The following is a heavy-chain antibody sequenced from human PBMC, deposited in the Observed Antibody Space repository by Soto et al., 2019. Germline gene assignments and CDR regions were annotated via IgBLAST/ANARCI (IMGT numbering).Heavy chain of an antibody. CDR2: ISSSSSYI. CDR3: ARDTGFLEWLLPGKWFDP. V-gene: IGHV3-21*01. D-gene: IGHD3-3*01. CDR1: GFTFSSYS. J-gene: IGHJ5*02. Sequence: GGSLRLSCAASGFTFSSYSMNWVRQAPGKGLECVSSISSSSSYIYYADSVKGRFTISRDNAKNSLYLQMNSLRAEDTAVYYCARDTGFLEWLLPGKWFDPWGQGTLVTVSS.